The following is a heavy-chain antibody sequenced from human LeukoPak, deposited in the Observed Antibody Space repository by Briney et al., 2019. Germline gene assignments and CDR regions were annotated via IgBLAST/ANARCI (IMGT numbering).Heavy chain of an antibody. CDR2: IIPIFGTA. V-gene: IGHV1-69*13. Sequence: VASVTVSCKASGGTFSSYAISWVRQAPGQGLEWMGGIIPIFGTANYAQKFQGRVTITADESTSTAYMELSSLRSEDTAVYYCANTYYYDSSGYYGSYYFDYWGQGTLVTVSS. D-gene: IGHD3-22*01. CDR3: ANTYYYDSSGYYGSYYFDY. J-gene: IGHJ4*02. CDR1: GGTFSSYA.